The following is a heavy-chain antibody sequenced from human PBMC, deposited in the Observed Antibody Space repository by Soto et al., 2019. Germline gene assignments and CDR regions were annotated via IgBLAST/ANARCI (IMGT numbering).Heavy chain of an antibody. J-gene: IGHJ3*01. D-gene: IGHD5-12*01. CDR3: ARGRGYSLIPVVDDAVDV. V-gene: IGHV1-18*04. CDR2: ITTYNGDT. Sequence: XSVKVTCKASGYCFTGYGVDWVRRAPGQGLQWLGRITTYNGDTNYAQNFQGRVTMTTDTPTSTTYMELRSPRSDDTAVYFCARGRGYSLIPVVDDAVDVCGQGTLVTVSS. CDR1: GYCFTGYG.